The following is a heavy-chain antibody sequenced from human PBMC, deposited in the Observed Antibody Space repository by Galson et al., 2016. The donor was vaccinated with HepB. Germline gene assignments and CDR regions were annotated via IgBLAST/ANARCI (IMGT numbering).Heavy chain of an antibody. CDR2: IDYSGST. CDR3: ARDVVIVLPTATAPSYYYYMDV. CDR1: GGSISVGHHY. D-gene: IGHD5-12*01. J-gene: IGHJ6*03. V-gene: IGHV4-31*03. Sequence: TLSLTCNVSGGSISVGHHYWSWIRQHPGKGLEWIGYIDYSGSTYYNPSLKSRPTISVDTSKNQFSLKLRSVTAADTAVYYCARDVVIVLPTATAPSYYYYMDVWGKGTTVTVSS.